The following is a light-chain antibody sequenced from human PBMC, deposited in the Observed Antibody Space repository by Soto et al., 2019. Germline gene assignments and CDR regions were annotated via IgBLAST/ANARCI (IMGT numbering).Light chain of an antibody. J-gene: IGKJ5*01. Sequence: IVMKQSAATLSVYQGGRATLSCRASQSVTSNLAWYQQKPGQAPRLLIYGASTRATGIPARFSGSGSGTDFTLTISSLEPEDFAVYYCQQRSNWPPSITFGQGTRLEIK. CDR1: QSVTSN. CDR2: GAS. CDR3: QQRSNWPPSIT. V-gene: IGKV3-11*01.